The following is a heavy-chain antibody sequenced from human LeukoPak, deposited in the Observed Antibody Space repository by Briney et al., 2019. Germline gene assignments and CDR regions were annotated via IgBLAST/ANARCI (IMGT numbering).Heavy chain of an antibody. J-gene: IGHJ4*02. CDR3: AKGLYYDFWSGYDNYFDY. CDR1: GFTFSSYA. D-gene: IGHD3-3*01. Sequence: PGGSLRLSCAASGFTFSSYAMHWVRQAPGKGLEWVAVISYDGSNKYYADSVKGRFTISRDNSKNTLYLQMNSLRAEDTAVYYCAKGLYYDFWSGYDNYFDYWGQGTLVTVSS. V-gene: IGHV3-30-3*01. CDR2: ISYDGSNK.